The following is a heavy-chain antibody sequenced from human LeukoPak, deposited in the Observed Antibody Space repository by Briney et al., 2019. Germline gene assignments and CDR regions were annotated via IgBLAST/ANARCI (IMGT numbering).Heavy chain of an antibody. J-gene: IGHJ4*02. CDR3: ARLYKPPGEIDY. D-gene: IGHD1-14*01. V-gene: IGHV4-4*07. Sequence: SETLSLTCTVSGGSISSYYWSWIRQPAGKGLEWIGRIYTSGSTNYNPSLKSRVTISVDTSKNQFSLKLSSVTAADTAVYYCARLYKPPGEIDYWGQGTLVTVSS. CDR2: IYTSGST. CDR1: GGSISSYY.